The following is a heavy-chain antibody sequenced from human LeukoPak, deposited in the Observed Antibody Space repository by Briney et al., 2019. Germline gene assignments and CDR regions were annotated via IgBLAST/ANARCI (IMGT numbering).Heavy chain of an antibody. V-gene: IGHV4-34*01. D-gene: IGHD4-17*01. Sequence: SEALSLTCAVSGVSFDDYYWAWVRQTPGKGLEWIGEINHSGYTNDSPSLKSRVTLSIDTSRKQFSLNLRSVTVADAGIYYCTRMTTGHDYWGQGTLVTVSS. CDR1: GVSFDDYY. CDR3: TRMTTGHDY. CDR2: INHSGYT. J-gene: IGHJ4*02.